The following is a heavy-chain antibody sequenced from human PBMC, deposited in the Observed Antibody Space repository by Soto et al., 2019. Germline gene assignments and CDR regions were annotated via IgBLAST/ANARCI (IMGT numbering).Heavy chain of an antibody. CDR3: AKATATGGGAFDI. D-gene: IGHD2-8*02. J-gene: IGHJ3*02. Sequence: GGSLRLSCAASGFTCSSYDMSWVRQAPGKGLEWVSTILVGGSTHYPDSVKGRFTISRDNSKNMVFLQMNSLTAGDTAVYYCAKATATGGGAFDICGQGTVVTVSS. CDR2: ILVGGST. V-gene: IGHV3-23*01. CDR1: GFTCSSYD.